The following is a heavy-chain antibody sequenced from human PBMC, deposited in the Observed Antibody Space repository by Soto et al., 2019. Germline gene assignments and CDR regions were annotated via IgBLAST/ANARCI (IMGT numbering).Heavy chain of an antibody. J-gene: IGHJ3*02. CDR3: ARIGTSLAYYYGSGSRNAFDI. Sequence: CKGSGYSFTSYWIGWVRQMPGKGLEWMGIIYPGDSDTRYSPSFQGQVTISADKSISTAYLQWSSLKASDTAMYYCARIGTSLAYYYGSGSRNAFDIWGQGTMVTVSS. V-gene: IGHV5-51*01. D-gene: IGHD3-10*01. CDR1: GYSFTSYW. CDR2: IYPGDSDT.